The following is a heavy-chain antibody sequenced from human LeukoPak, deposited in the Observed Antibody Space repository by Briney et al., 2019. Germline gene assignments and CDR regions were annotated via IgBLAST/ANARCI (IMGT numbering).Heavy chain of an antibody. J-gene: IGHJ4*02. CDR3: AKLSYDSSGFKGRHFDY. CDR1: GYRFTDYW. CDR2: IFPGDSNT. Sequence: GESLKISCKASGYRFTDYWIAWVRQMPGIGLEWMGIIFPGDSNTRYRPSFQGQVTISVDKSITTAYLQWSSLKASDTAMYYCAKLSYDSSGFKGRHFDYWGQGTLVTVSS. V-gene: IGHV5-51*01. D-gene: IGHD3-22*01.